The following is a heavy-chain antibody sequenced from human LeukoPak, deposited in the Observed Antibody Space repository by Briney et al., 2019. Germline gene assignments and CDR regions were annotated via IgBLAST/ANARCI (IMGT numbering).Heavy chain of an antibody. Sequence: GGSLRLSCAASGFMFSNSWMYWVRQGPGKGPVWVSRMKTDGTRIEYADSVEGRFTISRDNAKNTLFLQMSSLRVEDTAVYYCARGADHGGSYYPDWGQGTRVTVSS. D-gene: IGHD3-10*01. CDR1: GFMFSNSW. CDR2: MKTDGTRI. J-gene: IGHJ4*02. V-gene: IGHV3-74*01. CDR3: ARGADHGGSYYPD.